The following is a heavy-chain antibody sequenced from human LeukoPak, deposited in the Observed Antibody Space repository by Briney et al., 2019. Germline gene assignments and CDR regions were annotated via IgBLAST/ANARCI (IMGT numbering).Heavy chain of an antibody. J-gene: IGHJ4*02. Sequence: GGSLRLSCAASGFTSDDYAMHWVRQAPGKGLKWVSGISWNSGSIGYADSVKGRFTISRDNAKNSLYLQMNSLRAEDMALYYCAKADRSYYDFWSGYSFDYWGQGTLVTVSS. D-gene: IGHD3-3*01. CDR3: AKADRSYYDFWSGYSFDY. CDR1: GFTSDDYA. CDR2: ISWNSGSI. V-gene: IGHV3-9*02.